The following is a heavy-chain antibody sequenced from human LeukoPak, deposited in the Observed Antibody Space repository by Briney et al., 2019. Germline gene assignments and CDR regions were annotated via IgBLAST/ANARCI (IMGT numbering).Heavy chain of an antibody. D-gene: IGHD1-1*01. CDR3: ARTTYYYYCGMDV. CDR2: IDPSDSYN. V-gene: IGHV5-10-1*01. CDR1: GYSFTIYW. J-gene: IGHJ6*04. Sequence: GEPLRISGKGSGYSFTIYWISWVRQMPGKGLEWRGRIDPSDSYNNYSPSFQGHVTISADKTISTAYLKWSSLKASETAMYYCARTTYYYYCGMDVWGKGTTVTVSS.